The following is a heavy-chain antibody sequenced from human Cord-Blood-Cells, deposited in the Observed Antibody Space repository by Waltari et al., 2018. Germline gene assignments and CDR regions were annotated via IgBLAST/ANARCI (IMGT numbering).Heavy chain of an antibody. CDR3: AKDQVPTFPDY. V-gene: IGHV3-30*02. D-gene: IGHD3-16*01. J-gene: IGHJ4*02. Sequence: QVQLVESGGGVVQPGGSLRLSCAASGFTFSSYGMHWVRQAPGKGRECVAVIRYDGSNKYYADSVKDRFTISRDNSKNTLYLQMNSLRAEDTAVYYCAKDQVPTFPDYWGQGTLVTVSS. CDR1: GFTFSSYG. CDR2: IRYDGSNK.